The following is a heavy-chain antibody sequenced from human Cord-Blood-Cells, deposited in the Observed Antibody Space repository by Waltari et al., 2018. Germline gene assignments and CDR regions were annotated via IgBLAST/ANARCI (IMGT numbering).Heavy chain of an antibody. CDR2: INSDGSST. D-gene: IGHD7-27*01. V-gene: IGHV3-74*01. Sequence: EVQLVESGGGLVQPGGSLRLSCVASGFTFSSYWMHWVRQAPGKGLVWVSRINSDGSSTSYADSVKGRFTIARDNAKNTLYLQMNSLRAEDTAVYYCARANWGNDAFDIWGQGTMVTVSS. J-gene: IGHJ3*02. CDR1: GFTFSSYW. CDR3: ARANWGNDAFDI.